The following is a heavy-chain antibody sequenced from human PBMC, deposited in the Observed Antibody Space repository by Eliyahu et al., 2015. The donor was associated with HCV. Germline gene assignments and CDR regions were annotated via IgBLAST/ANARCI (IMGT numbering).Heavy chain of an antibody. J-gene: IGHJ5*02. CDR1: GGTFSSYA. V-gene: IGHV1-69*06. CDR2: IIPIFGTA. D-gene: IGHD3-3*01. Sequence: EVKKPGSSVKVSCKASGGTFSSYAISWVRQAPGQGLEWMGGIIPIFGTANYAQKFQGRVTITADKSTSTSLLGPEQPGTGGHGLYYCAREFTIFGVVITNWFDPWGQGTLVTVSS. CDR3: AREFTIFGVVITNWFDP.